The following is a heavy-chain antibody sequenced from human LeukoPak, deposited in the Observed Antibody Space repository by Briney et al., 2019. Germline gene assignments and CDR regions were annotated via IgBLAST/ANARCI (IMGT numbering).Heavy chain of an antibody. CDR2: INHSGST. Sequence: SETLSLTCAVYGGSFSGYYWSWIRQPPGKGLEWIGEINHSGSTNYNPSLKSRVTISVDTSKNQFSLKLSSVTAADTAVYYCARARPGYDFWSGYSNYWYFDLWGRGTLVTVSS. D-gene: IGHD3-3*01. V-gene: IGHV4-34*01. CDR1: GGSFSGYY. J-gene: IGHJ2*01. CDR3: ARARPGYDFWSGYSNYWYFDL.